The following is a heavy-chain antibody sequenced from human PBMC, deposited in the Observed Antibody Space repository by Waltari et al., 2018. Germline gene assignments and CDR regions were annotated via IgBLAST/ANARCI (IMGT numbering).Heavy chain of an antibody. CDR2: ISSDGSRK. J-gene: IGHJ6*02. CDR1: GFTLSSSG. V-gene: IGHV3-30*03. Sequence: QVQLVESGGGVVQPGRSLRLSCAASGFTLSSSGMHLVRQTPGRGREWVAVISSDGSRKSYADSVKGRFSISRDNSKNSLSLEMNSLRHEDTAVYYCASCTGGNCYYYGFDVWGQGTTVTVSS. D-gene: IGHD2-8*02. CDR3: ASCTGGNCYYYGFDV.